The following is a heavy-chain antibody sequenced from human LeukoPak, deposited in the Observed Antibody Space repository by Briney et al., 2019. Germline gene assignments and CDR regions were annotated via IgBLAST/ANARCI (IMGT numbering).Heavy chain of an antibody. Sequence: PSETLSLTCAVYGGSFSGYYWSWIRQPPGKGLEWIGEINHSGSTNYNPSLKSRVTISVDTSKNQFSLKLSSVTAADTAVYYCARANYDILTGYLYYFDYWGQGTLFTVSS. CDR3: ARANYDILTGYLYYFDY. CDR2: INHSGST. V-gene: IGHV4-34*01. CDR1: GGSFSGYY. J-gene: IGHJ4*02. D-gene: IGHD3-9*01.